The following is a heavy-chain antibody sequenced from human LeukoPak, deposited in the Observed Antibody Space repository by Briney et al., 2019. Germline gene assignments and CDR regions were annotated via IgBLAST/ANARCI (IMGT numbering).Heavy chain of an antibody. J-gene: IGHJ4*02. CDR2: IRGSGEST. D-gene: IGHD3-9*01. CDR1: GFTYSSYA. CDR3: AQVRADFRRYFGS. Sequence: GGSLRLSCAASGFTYSSYAMSWVRQAPGRGLEWVSSIRGSGESTYYTDSVKGRFTISRDNSQNTLYLQMNSLRGEDTAVYYCAQVRADFRRYFGSWGRGTLVTVSS. V-gene: IGHV3-23*01.